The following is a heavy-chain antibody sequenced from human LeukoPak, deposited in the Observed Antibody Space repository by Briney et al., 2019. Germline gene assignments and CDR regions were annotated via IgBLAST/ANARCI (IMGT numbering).Heavy chain of an antibody. J-gene: IGHJ4*02. CDR1: GFTFSSYS. D-gene: IGHD3-22*01. CDR2: ISSSSSTI. V-gene: IGHV3-48*01. Sequence: GGSLRLSCAASGFTFSSYSMNWVRQAPGKGLEWVSYISSSSSTIYYADSVKGRFTISRDNAKNSLYLQMNSLRAEDTAVYYCARDLLVTMIVVWGQGTLVTVSS. CDR3: ARDLLVTMIVV.